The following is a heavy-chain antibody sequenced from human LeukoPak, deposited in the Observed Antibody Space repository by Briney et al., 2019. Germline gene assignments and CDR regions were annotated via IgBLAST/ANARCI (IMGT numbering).Heavy chain of an antibody. CDR1: GFTFNSYG. CDR2: ISYDGSNK. CDR3: AKDGAAWGSGSYLDY. D-gene: IGHD3-10*01. V-gene: IGHV3-30*18. J-gene: IGHJ4*02. Sequence: PGRSLRLSCAASGFTFNSYGMHWVRQAAGKGLEWVAVISYDGSNKYCADSVKGRFTISRDNSKNTLYLQMNSLRAEDTAVYYCAKDGAAWGSGSYLDYWGQGTLVTVSS.